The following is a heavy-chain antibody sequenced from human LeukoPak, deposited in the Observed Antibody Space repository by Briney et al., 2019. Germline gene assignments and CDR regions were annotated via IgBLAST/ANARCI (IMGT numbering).Heavy chain of an antibody. V-gene: IGHV3-74*01. CDR3: AREGQQWLAYFDY. J-gene: IGHJ4*02. CDR1: GFTFSSYW. CDR2: FNSDGSST. D-gene: IGHD6-19*01. Sequence: GGSLRLSCAASGFTFSSYWMHWVRQAPGKGLVWVSRFNSDGSSTSYADSVKGRFTISRDNAKNTLYLQMNSLRAEDTAVYYCAREGQQWLAYFDYWGQGTLVTVSS.